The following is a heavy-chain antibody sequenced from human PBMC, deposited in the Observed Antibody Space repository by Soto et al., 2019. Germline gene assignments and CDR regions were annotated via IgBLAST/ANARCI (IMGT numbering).Heavy chain of an antibody. D-gene: IGHD6-19*01. CDR2: IKQDGSDK. V-gene: IGHV3-7*01. CDR1: GFTFSTYW. J-gene: IGHJ4*01. CDR3: ARVAYIYGWIFHY. Sequence: LSLSCAASGFTFSTYWMSWVRQAPGKGLEWVANIKQDGSDKYYVDSVRGRFTISRDNAKNSLYLQMNSLRAEDTAVYFCARVAYIYGWIFHYWGRANLVTVSS.